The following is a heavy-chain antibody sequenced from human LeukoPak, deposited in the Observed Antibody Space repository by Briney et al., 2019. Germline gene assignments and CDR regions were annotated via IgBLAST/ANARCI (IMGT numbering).Heavy chain of an antibody. CDR1: GYTFTSYG. CDR3: ARGIIVGAMRGWFDP. V-gene: IGHV1-18*01. Sequence: ASVRVSCKASGYTFTSYGISWVRQAPGQGLEWMGWISAYNGNTNYAQKLQGRVTMTTDTSTSTAYMELRSLRSDDTAVYYCARGIIVGAMRGWFDPWGQGTLVTVSS. J-gene: IGHJ5*02. D-gene: IGHD1-26*01. CDR2: ISAYNGNT.